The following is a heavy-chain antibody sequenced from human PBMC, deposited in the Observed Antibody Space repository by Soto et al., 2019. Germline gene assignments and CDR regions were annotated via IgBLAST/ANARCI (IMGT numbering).Heavy chain of an antibody. V-gene: IGHV1-2*02. D-gene: IGHD2-8*02. CDR3: ARALSGWSRSSFDF. Sequence: QVQLVQSGAEVKKLGASVKVSCQASGYTFAAYYIHWLRQAPGQGLEWMGWINPNVGDSKFAPKFQGAVSTTGDKALGTVYLELRGLRSDDTAVYYCARALSGWSRSSFDFWGQGTMVTVAA. J-gene: IGHJ3*01. CDR2: INPNVGDS. CDR1: GYTFAAYY.